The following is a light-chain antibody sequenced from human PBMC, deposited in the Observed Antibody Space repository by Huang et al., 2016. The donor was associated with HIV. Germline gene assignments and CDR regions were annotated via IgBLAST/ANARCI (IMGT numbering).Light chain of an antibody. Sequence: EIVMTQSPATVSVSPGERATLSCRASQNIGGSLAWYQKKPGQAPRILIYEASTRATGIPARFSGSESWTDFTLTISSLQSEDFAVYYCQQYNDWSAVTFGGGTKVEI. CDR1: QNIGGS. CDR2: EAS. CDR3: QQYNDWSAVT. V-gene: IGKV3-15*01. J-gene: IGKJ4*01.